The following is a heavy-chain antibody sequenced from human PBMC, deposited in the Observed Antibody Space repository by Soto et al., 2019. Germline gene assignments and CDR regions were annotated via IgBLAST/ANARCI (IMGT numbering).Heavy chain of an antibody. V-gene: IGHV2-5*02. J-gene: IGHJ5*02. CDR3: ARMIYGGWLVRNWFDP. CDR1: GFSLSTSGVG. D-gene: IGHD6-19*01. Sequence: QITLKESGPTLVKPTQTLTLTCTFSGFSLSTSGVGVGWIRQPPGKALEWLALIYWDDDKRYSPSLKSRLTISKDTSKSRVVLTMTNMDPVDTATYYCARMIYGGWLVRNWFDPWGQGTLVTVSS. CDR2: IYWDDDK.